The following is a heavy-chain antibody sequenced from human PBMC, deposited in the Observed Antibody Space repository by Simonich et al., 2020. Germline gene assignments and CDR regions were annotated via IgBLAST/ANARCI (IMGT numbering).Heavy chain of an antibody. J-gene: IGHJ4*02. CDR3: ARDTSYYGSGSYYFDY. V-gene: IGHV3-21*01. CDR2: ISSSSSYI. CDR1: GFTFSSYS. D-gene: IGHD3-10*01. Sequence: GGGLVKPGGSLRLSCAASGFTFSSYSMNWVRQAPGKVLEWVSSISSSSSYIYYADSVKGRFTISRDNAKNSLYLPMNSLRAEDTAVYYCARDTSYYGSGSYYFDYWGQGTLVTVSS.